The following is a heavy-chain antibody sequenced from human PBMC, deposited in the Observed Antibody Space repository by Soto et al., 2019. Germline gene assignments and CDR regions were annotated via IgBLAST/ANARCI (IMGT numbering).Heavy chain of an antibody. CDR3: AKDRGRINMRIGVPAALDVLRLRSISKFDD. Sequence: EVQLLESGGGLVQPGGSLRLSSAASGFTFSSDAMSWVRQAPGKGLEWVSAISGSGGSTYYADSVKGRFTISRDNAKNTHYLQMNSMRAEDTAVYYCAKDRGRINMRIGVPAALDVLRLRSISKFDDWGQGTLMTVSS. CDR1: GFTFSSDA. V-gene: IGHV3-23*01. D-gene: IGHD3-16*01. CDR2: ISGSGGST. J-gene: IGHJ4*02.